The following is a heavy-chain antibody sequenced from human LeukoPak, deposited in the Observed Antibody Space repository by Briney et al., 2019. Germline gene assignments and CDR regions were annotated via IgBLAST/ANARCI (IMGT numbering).Heavy chain of an antibody. Sequence: ASVKVSCKASGYTFTGYYIDWVRQAPGQGLEWMGWINPNSGGTNYAQKFQGRVTMTRDTSISTAYMELSRLRSDGTAVYYCARAYSGYDLTDYWGQGTLVTVSS. CDR1: GYTFTGYY. J-gene: IGHJ4*02. CDR2: INPNSGGT. D-gene: IGHD5-12*01. V-gene: IGHV1-2*02. CDR3: ARAYSGYDLTDY.